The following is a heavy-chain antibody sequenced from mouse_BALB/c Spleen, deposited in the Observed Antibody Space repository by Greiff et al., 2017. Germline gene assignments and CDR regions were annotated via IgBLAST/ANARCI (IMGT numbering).Heavy chain of an antibody. CDR3: ARPKSSLLRVGAMDY. D-gene: IGHD1-1*01. Sequence: LQESGPELVKPGASVKVSCKASGYAFTSYNMYWVKQSHGKSLEWIGYVDPYNGGTSYNQKFKGKATLTVDKSSSTAYMHLNSLTSEDSAVYYCARPKSSLLRVGAMDYWGQGTSVTVSS. J-gene: IGHJ4*01. CDR1: GYAFTSYN. V-gene: IGHV1S135*01. CDR2: VDPYNGGT.